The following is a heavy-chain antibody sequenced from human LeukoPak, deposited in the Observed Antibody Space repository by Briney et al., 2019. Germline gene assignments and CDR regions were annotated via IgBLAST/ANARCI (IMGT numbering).Heavy chain of an antibody. J-gene: IGHJ4*02. V-gene: IGHV1-18*01. CDR1: GYTFTRYG. D-gene: IGHD5-12*01. Sequence: ASVKVSCKASGYTFTRYGITWVRQAPGQGLEWMGWISGYNGNTNYAQKLQGRVTMTTDTSTSTAYMELRSLRSDDTAMYYCARDYGYGVTVMISDDYWGQGTLVTASS. CDR3: ARDYGYGVTVMISDDY. CDR2: ISGYNGNT.